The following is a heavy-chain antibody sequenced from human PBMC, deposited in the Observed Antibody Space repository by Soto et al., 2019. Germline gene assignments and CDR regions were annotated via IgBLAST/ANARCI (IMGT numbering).Heavy chain of an antibody. J-gene: IGHJ5*02. CDR2: IKSKTDGGTT. CDR3: TTDAAHSSGYYLEVWFDP. Sequence: GGSLRLSCAASGFTFSNAWMNWVRQAPGKGLEWVGRIKSKTDGGTTDYAAPVKGRFTISRDDSKNTLYLQMNSLKTEDTAVYYFTTDAAHSSGYYLEVWFDPWGQGTLVTVSS. V-gene: IGHV3-15*07. CDR1: GFTFSNAW. D-gene: IGHD3-22*01.